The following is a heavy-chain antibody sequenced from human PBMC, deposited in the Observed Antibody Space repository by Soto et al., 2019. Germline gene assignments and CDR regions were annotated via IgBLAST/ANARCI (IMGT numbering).Heavy chain of an antibody. CDR3: AKDFHPGIAAAGDY. J-gene: IGHJ4*02. V-gene: IGHV3-30*18. CDR1: GFTFSSYG. CDR2: ISYDGSNK. Sequence: GGSLRLSCAASGFTFSSYGMHWVRQAPGKGLEWVAVISYDGSNKYYADSVKGRFTISRDNSKNTLYLQMNSLRAEDTAVYYCAKDFHPGIAAAGDYWGQGTLVTVSS. D-gene: IGHD6-13*01.